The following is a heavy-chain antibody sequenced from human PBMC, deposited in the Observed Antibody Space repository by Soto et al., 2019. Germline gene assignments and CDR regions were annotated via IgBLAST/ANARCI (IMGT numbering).Heavy chain of an antibody. CDR3: ARRDCGGGSCPSHYTYSMGA. CDR1: GYTFTSYG. V-gene: IGHV1-18*01. D-gene: IGHD2-15*01. J-gene: IGHJ6*03. CDR2: ISAYNGNT. Sequence: ASVKVSCKASGYTFTSYGISWVRQAPGQGLEWMGWISAYNGNTNYAQKLQGRVTMTTDTSTSTAYMELRSLRSDDTAVYYCARRDCGGGSCPSHYTYSMGAWGKGTTVTVS.